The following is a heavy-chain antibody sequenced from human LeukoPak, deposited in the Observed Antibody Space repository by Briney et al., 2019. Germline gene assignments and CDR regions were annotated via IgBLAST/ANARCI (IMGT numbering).Heavy chain of an antibody. D-gene: IGHD4-17*01. CDR2: IIPIFGTA. J-gene: IGHJ6*03. Sequence: APVKVSCKASGGTFSSYAISWVRQAPGQRLEWMGGIIPIFGTANYAQKFQGRVTITTDESTSTAYMELSSLRSEDTAVYYCASSRGDYDYYYYMDVWGKGTTVTVSS. CDR3: ASSRGDYDYYYYMDV. V-gene: IGHV1-69*05. CDR1: GGTFSSYA.